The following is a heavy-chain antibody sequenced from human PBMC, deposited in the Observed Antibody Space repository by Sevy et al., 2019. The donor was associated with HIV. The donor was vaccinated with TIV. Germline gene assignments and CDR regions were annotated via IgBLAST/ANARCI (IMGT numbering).Heavy chain of an antibody. V-gene: IGHV3-7*01. CDR2: IKQDGSEK. CDR3: ARVLYYDFWSGYYSMGFDY. J-gene: IGHJ4*02. Sequence: GGSLRLSCAASGFTFSSYWMSWVRQAPGKGLEWVANIKQDGSEKYYVDSVKGRFTISRDNAKNSLYLQMNGLRAEDTAVYYCARVLYYDFWSGYYSMGFDYWGQGTLVTVSS. D-gene: IGHD3-3*01. CDR1: GFTFSSYW.